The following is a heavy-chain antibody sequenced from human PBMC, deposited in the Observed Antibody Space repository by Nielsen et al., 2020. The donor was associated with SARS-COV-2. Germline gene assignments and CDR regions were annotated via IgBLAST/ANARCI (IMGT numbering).Heavy chain of an antibody. CDR2: IYYSGST. CDR3: ARDRGLGREGATYYYYAMDV. Sequence: IRQPPGKGLEWIGYIYYSGSTYYNPSLKSRVTISVETSKSQFSLKLSSVTAADTAVYYCARDRGLGREGATYYYYAMDVWGQGTTVTVSS. J-gene: IGHJ6*02. V-gene: IGHV4-30-4*01. D-gene: IGHD1-26*01.